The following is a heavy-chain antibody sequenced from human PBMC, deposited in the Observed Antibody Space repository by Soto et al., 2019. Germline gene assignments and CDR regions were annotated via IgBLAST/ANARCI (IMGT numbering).Heavy chain of an antibody. CDR3: ARERYSSGHYYYYYGMDV. J-gene: IGHJ6*02. Sequence: ASVEVSCKASGYTFTSYYMHWVRQAPGQGLEWMGIINPSGGSTSYAQKFQGRVTMTRDTSTSTVYMELSSLRSEDTAVYYCARERYSSGHYYYYYGMDVWGQGTTVTVSS. V-gene: IGHV1-46*01. CDR1: GYTFTSYY. CDR2: INPSGGST. D-gene: IGHD6-19*01.